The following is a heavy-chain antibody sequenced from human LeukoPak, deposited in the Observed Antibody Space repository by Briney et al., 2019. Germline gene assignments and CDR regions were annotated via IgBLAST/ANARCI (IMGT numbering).Heavy chain of an antibody. CDR1: GFTFSTYA. D-gene: IGHD5-24*01. CDR2: ISGGGETT. J-gene: IGHJ4*02. CDR3: VKDDGWVQYAN. Sequence: GGSLRLSCAASGFTFSTYAMSWVRQAPGKGLEWVSSISGGGETTHYAESVKGRFTISRDNSKNTVYLQMNSLSAEDAAVYYCVKDDGWVQYANWGQGTLVTVSS. V-gene: IGHV3-23*01.